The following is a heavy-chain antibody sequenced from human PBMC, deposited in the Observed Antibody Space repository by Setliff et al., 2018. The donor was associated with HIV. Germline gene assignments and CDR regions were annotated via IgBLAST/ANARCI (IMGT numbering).Heavy chain of an antibody. J-gene: IGHJ6*02. CDR1: GGSISSGGYY. V-gene: IGHV4-31*11. CDR2: IYYSGST. D-gene: IGHD2-2*01. CDR3: ARDVVVPAAMFSNGMDV. Sequence: PSETLSLTCAVSGGSISSGGYYWSWIRQHPGKGLEWIGYIYYSGSTYYNPSLKSRVTISVDTSKNQFSLKLSSVTAADTAVYYCARDVVVPAAMFSNGMDVWGQGTTVTVSS.